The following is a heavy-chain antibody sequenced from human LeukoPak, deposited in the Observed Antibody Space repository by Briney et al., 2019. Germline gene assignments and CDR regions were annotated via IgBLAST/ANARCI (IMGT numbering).Heavy chain of an antibody. CDR1: GFTFSSYW. V-gene: IGHV3-7*01. Sequence: TGGSLRLSCAASGFTFSSYWMSWVRQAPGKGLEWVANVKQDGSEKYYVDSVKGRFTISRDNAKNSLDLQMNGLRAEDTAVYYCARTTPYYYGMDVWGQGTTVTVSS. D-gene: IGHD1-7*01. CDR2: VKQDGSEK. CDR3: ARTTPYYYGMDV. J-gene: IGHJ6*02.